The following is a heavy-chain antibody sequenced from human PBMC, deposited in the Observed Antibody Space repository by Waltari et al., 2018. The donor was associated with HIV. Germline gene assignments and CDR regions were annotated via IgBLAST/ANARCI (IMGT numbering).Heavy chain of an antibody. CDR1: GGSISSGDYY. CDR3: VRAGSVFGTSPYVMDV. V-gene: IGHV4-30-4*01. CDR2: TYNMGST. D-gene: IGHD2-2*01. J-gene: IGHJ6*02. Sequence: QVQLQESGPGLVKPSQTLSLTCTVSGGSISSGDYYWSWIRQPPGKGLEWIGYTYNMGSTSYNPSLKSRVTLAVDPSKNQFSRKLGSGSAADTAVYYCVRAGSVFGTSPYVMDVWGQGTTVTVSS.